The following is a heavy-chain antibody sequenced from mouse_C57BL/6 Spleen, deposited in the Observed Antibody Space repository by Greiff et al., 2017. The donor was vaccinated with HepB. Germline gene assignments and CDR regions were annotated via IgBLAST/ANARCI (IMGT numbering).Heavy chain of an antibody. J-gene: IGHJ4*01. Sequence: KESGAELARPGASVKLSCKASGYTFTSYGISWVKQRTGQGLEWIGEIYPRSGNTYYNEKFKGKATLTADKSSSTAYMELRSLTSEDSAVYFCARLVAIYYAMDYWGQGTSVTVSS. CDR1: GYTFTSYG. V-gene: IGHV1-81*01. D-gene: IGHD1-1*01. CDR3: ARLVAIYYAMDY. CDR2: IYPRSGNT.